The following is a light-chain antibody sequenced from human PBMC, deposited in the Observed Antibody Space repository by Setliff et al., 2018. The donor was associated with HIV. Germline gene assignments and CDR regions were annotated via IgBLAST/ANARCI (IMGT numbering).Light chain of an antibody. CDR3: SSYTSSSTFV. Sequence: QSALTQPASVSGSPGQSITISCTGTSSDVGGYNYVSWYQHHPGKAPKLMIYDVSKRPSGVSNRFSGSKSGNTASLTISGPQAEDEADYYCSSYTSSSTFVFGTGTKVTVL. V-gene: IGLV2-14*03. CDR2: DVS. CDR1: SSDVGGYNY. J-gene: IGLJ1*01.